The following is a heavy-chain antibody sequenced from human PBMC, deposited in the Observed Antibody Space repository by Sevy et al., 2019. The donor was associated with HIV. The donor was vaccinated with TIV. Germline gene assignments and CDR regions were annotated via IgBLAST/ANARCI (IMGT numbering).Heavy chain of an antibody. CDR3: ERVLDSSSTSCHTGGMDV. CDR2: IWYDGSNK. CDR1: GFTFSSYG. D-gene: IGHD2-2*02. V-gene: IGHV3-33*01. J-gene: IGHJ6*02. Sequence: GGSLRLSCAASGFTFSSYGMHWVRQAPGKGLEWVAVIWYDGSNKYYADSVKGRFTISRDNSKNTLYLKMNSLRAEDRAGYYCERVLDSSSTSCHTGGMDVWGQGTTVTVSS.